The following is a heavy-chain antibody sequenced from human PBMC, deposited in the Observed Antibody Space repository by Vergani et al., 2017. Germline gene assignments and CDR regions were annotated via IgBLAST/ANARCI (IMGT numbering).Heavy chain of an antibody. CDR2: IIPVLGKT. CDR1: GATFRSNT. Sequence: QVQLVQSGAEVKKPGSSVKVSCKASGATFRSNTISWVRQVPGQGLEWMGRIIPVLGKTKYAQDFQGRLTITADTSTSTAYMELTSLRSQDTAVYYCARGGGNSGADAFDIWGQGTMVTVSS. CDR3: ARGGGNSGADAFDI. J-gene: IGHJ3*02. V-gene: IGHV1-69*08. D-gene: IGHD4-23*01.